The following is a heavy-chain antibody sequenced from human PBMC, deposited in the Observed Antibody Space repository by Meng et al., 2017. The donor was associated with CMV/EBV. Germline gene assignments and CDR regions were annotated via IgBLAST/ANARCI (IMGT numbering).Heavy chain of an antibody. D-gene: IGHD1-7*01. Sequence: GGSLRLSCAASGFTFSNAWMSWVRQAPGKGLAWVGRIKSKTDGGTTDYAAPVKGRFTISRDDSKNTLYLQMNSLKTEDTAVYYCTTDHTYNWNYEGVRDYWGQGTLVTVSS. V-gene: IGHV3-15*01. J-gene: IGHJ4*02. CDR2: IKSKTDGGTT. CDR3: TTDHTYNWNYEGVRDY. CDR1: GFTFSNAW.